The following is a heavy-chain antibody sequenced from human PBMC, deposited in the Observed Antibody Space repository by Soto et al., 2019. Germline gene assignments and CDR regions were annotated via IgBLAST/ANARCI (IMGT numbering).Heavy chain of an antibody. Sequence: ASVKVSCKASGYTFTGYFIHWVRQAPGQGLEWMGYINPNSGVTKYAPRFQGRVTLTSDTSIRTAYMDLNNLKPDDTAVYYCARGGGTILAPLSWGPGTLVTVSS. CDR3: ARGGGTILAPLS. V-gene: IGHV1-2*02. D-gene: IGHD1-1*01. CDR2: INPNSGVT. J-gene: IGHJ5*02. CDR1: GYTFTGYF.